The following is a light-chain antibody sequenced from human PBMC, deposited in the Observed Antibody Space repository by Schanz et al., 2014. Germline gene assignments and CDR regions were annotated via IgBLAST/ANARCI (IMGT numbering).Light chain of an antibody. J-gene: IGKJ4*01. CDR1: QSVGSN. CDR2: GAS. V-gene: IGKV3-15*01. Sequence: EVVMTQSPATLSVSPGERATLSCRASQSVGSNLAWYQQKPGQAPRLLIYGASTRATGIPDRFSGSGSGTEFSLTISSLQSEDFAVYHCQQYNNWPPLTFGGGTKVEIK. CDR3: QQYNNWPPLT.